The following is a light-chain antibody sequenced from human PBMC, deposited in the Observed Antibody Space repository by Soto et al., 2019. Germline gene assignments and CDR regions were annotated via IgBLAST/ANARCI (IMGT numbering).Light chain of an antibody. CDR3: QQRSNWPS. J-gene: IGKJ4*01. CDR1: QSVSSY. V-gene: IGKV3-11*01. Sequence: EIVLTQSPATLSLSPGERATLSCRASQSVSSYLAWYQQKPGQAPRLLIYDASNRANGIPARFSGSGSGTDFTLTISRLEPEEFAVYSCQQRSNWPSFGGGNKVEI. CDR2: DAS.